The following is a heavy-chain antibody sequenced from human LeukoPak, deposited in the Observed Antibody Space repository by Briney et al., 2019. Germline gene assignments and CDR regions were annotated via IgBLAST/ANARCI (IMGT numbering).Heavy chain of an antibody. V-gene: IGHV3-23*01. CDR1: GFTFSSYA. CDR2: ISGSGGST. CDR3: ANDLTAYCGGDCYSGGYFDY. D-gene: IGHD2-21*02. Sequence: GGSLRLSCAASGFTFSSYAMSWVRQAPGKGLEWVSAISGSGGSTYYADSVKGRFTISRDNSKNTLYLQMNSLRAEDTAVYYCANDLTAYCGGDCYSGGYFDYWGQGTLVTVSS. J-gene: IGHJ4*02.